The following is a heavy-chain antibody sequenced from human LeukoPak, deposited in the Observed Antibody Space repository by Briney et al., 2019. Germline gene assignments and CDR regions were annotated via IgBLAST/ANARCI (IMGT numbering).Heavy chain of an antibody. Sequence: PGGSLRLSCAASRFTFSSYDMNWVRQAPGKGLEWVSYISSSSSYIYYADSVKGRFTISRDNAKNSLYLQMNSLRAEDTAVYYCARVDAFDLWGQGTMVTVSS. J-gene: IGHJ3*01. CDR1: RFTFSSYD. V-gene: IGHV3-21*01. CDR3: ARVDAFDL. CDR2: ISSSSSYI.